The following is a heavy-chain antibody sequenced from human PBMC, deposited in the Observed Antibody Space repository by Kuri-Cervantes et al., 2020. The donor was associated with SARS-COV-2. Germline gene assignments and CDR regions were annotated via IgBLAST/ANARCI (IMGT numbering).Heavy chain of an antibody. V-gene: IGHV3-30*18. Sequence: GGSLRLSCAVSGFSLSAHGIHWVRQAPGKGLEWVAVISYDGNNKNCTASVKGRFTISRDNSRNTLYLQMRSLRTEDTAFYYCAKDRVGVLDSWGQGTLVTVSS. J-gene: IGHJ4*02. CDR1: GFSLSAHG. D-gene: IGHD2-8*01. CDR3: AKDRVGVLDS. CDR2: ISYDGNNK.